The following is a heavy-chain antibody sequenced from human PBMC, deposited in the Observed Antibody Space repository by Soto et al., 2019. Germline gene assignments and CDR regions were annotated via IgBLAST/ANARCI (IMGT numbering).Heavy chain of an antibody. CDR2: IWYDGSKK. CDR3: ARDIRGRTNYFDP. V-gene: IGHV3-33*01. D-gene: IGHD1-7*01. CDR1: GFRFGTYG. Sequence: QVQLVESGGGVVQPGRSLRLSCAGTGFRFGTYGLHWVRQAPGKGLEWGAVIWYDGSKKYYADSVKGRFTISRDDSRSALYLQMNSLRAEDTAVYYCARDIRGRTNYFDPWGEGTLVTVSS. J-gene: IGHJ5*02.